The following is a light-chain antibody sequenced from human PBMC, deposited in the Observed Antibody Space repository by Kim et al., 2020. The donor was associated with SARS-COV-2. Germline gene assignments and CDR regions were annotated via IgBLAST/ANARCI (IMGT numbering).Light chain of an antibody. CDR2: DTN. J-gene: IGLJ2*01. CDR1: TGTVTSTHY. V-gene: IGLV7-46*01. Sequence: PGETVPLSCGSSTGTVTSTHYPYWFQQKPGQVPRTLIYDTNNRHSWTPARFSGSLLGDKAALTLSGAQSEDEADYYCLLSYTHVRIFGGGTQLTVL. CDR3: LLSYTHVRI.